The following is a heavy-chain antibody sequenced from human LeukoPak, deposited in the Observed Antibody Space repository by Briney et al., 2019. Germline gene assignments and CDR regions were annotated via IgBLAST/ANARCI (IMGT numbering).Heavy chain of an antibody. V-gene: IGHV4-34*01. D-gene: IGHD5-24*01. CDR2: INHSGST. CDR3: ARHGGRDGYNAYYFDY. J-gene: IGHJ4*02. Sequence: SETLSLTCAVYGGSFSGYYWSWIRQPPGKGLEWIGEINHSGSTNYNPSLKSRVTISVGTSKNQFSLKLSSVTAADTAVYYCARHGGRDGYNAYYFDYWGQGTLVTVSS. CDR1: GGSFSGYY.